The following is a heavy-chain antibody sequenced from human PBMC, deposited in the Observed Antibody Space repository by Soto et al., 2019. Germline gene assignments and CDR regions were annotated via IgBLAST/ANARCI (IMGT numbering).Heavy chain of an antibody. V-gene: IGHV4-39*01. J-gene: IGHJ5*02. CDR2: IYYSGST. CDR3: ARQGLTWDWFDP. Sequence: SETLSLTCTVSGGSISSSSYYWGWIRQPPGKGLEWIGSIYYSGSTYYNPSLKSRVTISVGTSKNQFSLKLSSVTAADTAVYYCARQGLTWDWFDPWGQGTLVTVSS. D-gene: IGHD7-27*01. CDR1: GGSISSSSYY.